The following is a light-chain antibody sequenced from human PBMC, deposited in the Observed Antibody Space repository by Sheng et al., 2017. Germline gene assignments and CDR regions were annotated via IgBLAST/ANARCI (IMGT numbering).Light chain of an antibody. CDR1: QNISSY. CDR3: QQSYSVPLT. Sequence: DIQMTQSPSSLSASVGDRVTLACRASQNISSYLNWYQQKPGKPPKLLIYVASTLETGAPSRFSGGGSGIDFTLTISSLQPEDFVTYFCQQSYSVPLTFGGGPSWRS. J-gene: IGKJ4*01. V-gene: IGKV1-39*01. CDR2: VAS.